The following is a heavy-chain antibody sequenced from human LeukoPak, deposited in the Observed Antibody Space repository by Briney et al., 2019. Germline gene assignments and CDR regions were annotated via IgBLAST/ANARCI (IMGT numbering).Heavy chain of an antibody. CDR3: ARTGGIVGATNFDY. D-gene: IGHD1-26*01. CDR2: IWYDGSNK. J-gene: IGHJ4*02. CDR1: GFTFSSYG. Sequence: PGRSLRLSCAASGFTFSSYGMHWVRQAPGKGLEWVAVIWYDGSNKYYADSVKGRFTISRDNSKNTLYLQMNSLRAEDTAVYYCARTGGIVGATNFDYWGQGTLVTVSS. V-gene: IGHV3-33*01.